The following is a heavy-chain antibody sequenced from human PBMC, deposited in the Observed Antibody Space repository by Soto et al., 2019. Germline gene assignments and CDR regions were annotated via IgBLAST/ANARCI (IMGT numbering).Heavy chain of an antibody. CDR1: GGSISSYY. Sequence: PSETLSLTCTVSGGSISSYYWSWIRQPPGKGLEWIGYIYYSGSTNYNPSLKSRVTISVDTSKNQFSLKLSSVTAADTAVYYCARHRYSHFDYWGQGTLVTVSS. CDR3: ARHRYSHFDY. D-gene: IGHD6-13*01. J-gene: IGHJ4*02. CDR2: IYYSGST. V-gene: IGHV4-59*08.